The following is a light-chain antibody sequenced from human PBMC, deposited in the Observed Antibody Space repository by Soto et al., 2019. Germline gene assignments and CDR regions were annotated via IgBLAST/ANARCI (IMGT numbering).Light chain of an antibody. V-gene: IGKV3-20*01. J-gene: IGKJ4*01. Sequence: EIVLTQSPDTLSLSPGERATLSCRASQSVGSCFLAWYQQKPGQAPRLLIYRTSTRATGSPDRFTGSGSGTDFTLTISRLEPEDFAVYYCQQYENSPFTFGGGTKVEIK. CDR2: RTS. CDR1: QSVGSCF. CDR3: QQYENSPFT.